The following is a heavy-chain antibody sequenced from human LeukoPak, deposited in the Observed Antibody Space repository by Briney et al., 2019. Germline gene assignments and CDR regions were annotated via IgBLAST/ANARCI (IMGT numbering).Heavy chain of an antibody. CDR2: ISYDGSYK. V-gene: IGHV3-30*18. Sequence: GGSLRLSCVASAFTFRSYDMHWVRQAPGKGLEWVAVISYDGSYKDYADSVKGRFTISRDNTKNTLFLQMNSLRAEDTAVYYCAKEVRGDAFDIWGQGTMVTASS. J-gene: IGHJ3*02. D-gene: IGHD3-16*01. CDR3: AKEVRGDAFDI. CDR1: AFTFRSYD.